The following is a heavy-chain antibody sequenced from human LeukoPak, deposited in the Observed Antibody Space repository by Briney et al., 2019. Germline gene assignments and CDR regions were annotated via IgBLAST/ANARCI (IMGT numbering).Heavy chain of an antibody. CDR2: ISGSATGYMT. CDR1: GFTFNTYG. V-gene: IGHV3-23*01. D-gene: IGHD1-26*01. J-gene: IGHJ4*02. CDR3: PHPYCAFEF. Sequence: GGSLRLSCAASGFTFNTYGMSWGRDSPGKGLEWVSAISGSATGYMTNYADSVKGRFTISRHNDKNTLYLQMSSLRVEDTAVYYCPHPYCAFEFWGQGTLVTVSS.